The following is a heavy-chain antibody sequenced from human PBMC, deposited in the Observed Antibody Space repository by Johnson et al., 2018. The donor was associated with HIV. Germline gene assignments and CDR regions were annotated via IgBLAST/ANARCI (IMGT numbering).Heavy chain of an antibody. V-gene: IGHV3-30*14. J-gene: IGHJ3*02. CDR1: GFTFSSYA. CDR2: ISYDGSNK. Sequence: VQLVESGGGVVQPGRSLRLSCAASGFTFSSYAMHWVRQAPGKGLEWVAVISYDGSNKSYADSVTGRFTISRDNSRNTLYLQMDSLRADDTAVYYCASGKIPYYYDGTGYRWATAFDIWGQGTMVTVSS. CDR3: ASGKIPYYYDGTGYRWATAFDI. D-gene: IGHD3-22*01.